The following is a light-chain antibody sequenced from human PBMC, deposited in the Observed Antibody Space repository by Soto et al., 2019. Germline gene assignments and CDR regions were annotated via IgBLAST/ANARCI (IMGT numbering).Light chain of an antibody. CDR1: SDDVGGYNY. Sequence: QSLLTQPASLSGSPGQSITISCSGTSDDVGGYNYVAWYQQYPGKAPKLMISEVTDRPSGVSNRFSGSKSGNTASLTISGLQAEDEADFYCSSYTSSSSYVFGTGTKVTVL. CDR2: EVT. CDR3: SSYTSSSSYV. V-gene: IGLV2-14*01. J-gene: IGLJ1*01.